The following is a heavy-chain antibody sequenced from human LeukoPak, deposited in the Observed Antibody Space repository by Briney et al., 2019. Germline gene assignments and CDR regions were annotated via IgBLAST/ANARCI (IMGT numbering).Heavy chain of an antibody. CDR1: GFTFSSYG. D-gene: IGHD6-25*01. J-gene: IGHJ4*02. V-gene: IGHV3-30*02. Sequence: GGPLRLSCAASGFTFSSYGMHWVRQAPGKGLEWVAFIRYDGSNKYYADSVKGRFTISRDNSKNTLYLQMNSLRAEDTAVYFCANPTTRAADYWGQGTLVTVSS. CDR2: IRYDGSNK. CDR3: ANPTTRAADY.